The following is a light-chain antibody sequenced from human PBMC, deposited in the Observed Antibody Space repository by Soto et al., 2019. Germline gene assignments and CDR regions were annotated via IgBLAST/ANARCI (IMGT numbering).Light chain of an antibody. CDR1: SSNIGPGYD. CDR3: QSYDSSLSGSV. CDR2: SNT. Sequence: QSVLTQPPSVSGAPGQRVTISCTGSSSNIGPGYDVHWYQHLPGTAPKLLIYSNTNRPSGVPDRFSGSRSGTSASLAITGLQAEDEADYYCQSYDSSLSGSVFXTGTKGTVL. J-gene: IGLJ1*01. V-gene: IGLV1-40*01.